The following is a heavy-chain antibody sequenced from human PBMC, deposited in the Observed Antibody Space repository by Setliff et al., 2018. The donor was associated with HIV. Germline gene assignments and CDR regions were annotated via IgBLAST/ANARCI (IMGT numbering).Heavy chain of an antibody. D-gene: IGHD3-10*01. J-gene: IGHJ4*02. CDR1: GGSINSGAYL. CDR2: IFRAGNA. V-gene: IGHV4-61*02. CDR3: AARNSGNPTRHFDY. Sequence: PSETLSLTCTVSGGSINSGAYLWAWIRQPAGKGLEWIGRIFRAGNATYNPSLKSRAILSVGTSQNQFSLQLKHVTAADTAIYYCAARNSGNPTRHFDYWGQGTLVTVSS.